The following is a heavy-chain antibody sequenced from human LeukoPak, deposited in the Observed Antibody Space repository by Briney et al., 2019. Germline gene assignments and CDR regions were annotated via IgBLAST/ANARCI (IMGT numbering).Heavy chain of an antibody. V-gene: IGHV1-2*02. J-gene: IGHJ4*02. CDR1: GYTFTGYY. Sequence: GASVKVSCKASGYTFTGYYMHWVRQAPGQGLEWMGWINPNSGGTNYAQKFQGRVTMTRDTSISTAYMELSRLRSDDTAVYYCARVRRSNCSGGSCYFDYWGQGILVTVSS. CDR3: ARVRRSNCSGGSCYFDY. CDR2: INPNSGGT. D-gene: IGHD2-15*01.